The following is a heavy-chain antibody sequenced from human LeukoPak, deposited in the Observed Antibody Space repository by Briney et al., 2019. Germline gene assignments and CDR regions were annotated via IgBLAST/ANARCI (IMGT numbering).Heavy chain of an antibody. D-gene: IGHD6-6*01. CDR3: ARAWGEDIAARPYYFDY. J-gene: IGHJ4*02. Sequence: ASVKVSFKASGYTFINYAISWVRQAPGQGLEWMGWISAYNGNTNYAPKLQGRVTMTTDTSTSAAYMELRSLRSDDTAVYYCARAWGEDIAARPYYFDYWGQGSLVTVSS. CDR1: GYTFINYA. CDR2: ISAYNGNT. V-gene: IGHV1-18*01.